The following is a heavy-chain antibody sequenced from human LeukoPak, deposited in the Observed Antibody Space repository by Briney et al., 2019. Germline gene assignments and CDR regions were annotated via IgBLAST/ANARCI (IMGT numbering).Heavy chain of an antibody. CDR2: IYYSAST. V-gene: IGHV4-30-4*08. CDR3: ARDGGSDSSGYHY. J-gene: IGHJ4*02. D-gene: IGHD3-22*01. CDR1: GGSISSGDYY. Sequence: SETLSLTCTVSGGSISSGDYYWSWIRQPPGKGLEWIGYIYYSASTYYHPSLKSRVTISVDTSKNQFSLKLSSVTAADTAVYYCARDGGSDSSGYHYWGQGTLVTVSA.